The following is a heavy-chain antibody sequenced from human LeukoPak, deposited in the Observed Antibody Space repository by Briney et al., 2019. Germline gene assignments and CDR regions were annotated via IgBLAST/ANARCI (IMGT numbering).Heavy chain of an antibody. D-gene: IGHD3-16*01. CDR3: ARGGGVDV. J-gene: IGHJ6*02. Sequence: PGGSLRLSCAASGFTFSSYWMSWARQAPGQGLEWVASIKHNGNVNYYVDSVKGRFTISRDNAKNSLYLQMSNLRAEDTAVYFCARGGGVDVWGQGATVTVSS. CDR2: IKHNGNVN. CDR1: GFTFSSYW. V-gene: IGHV3-7*03.